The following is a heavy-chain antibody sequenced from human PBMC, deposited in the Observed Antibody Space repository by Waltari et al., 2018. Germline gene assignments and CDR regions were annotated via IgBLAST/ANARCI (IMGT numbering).Heavy chain of an antibody. V-gene: IGHV4-34*01. CDR2: INHSGST. J-gene: IGHJ6*03. D-gene: IGHD4-17*01. CDR1: GGSFSGYY. CDR3: AGTTVTTRGGYYYYYMDV. Sequence: QVQLQQWGAGLLKPSETLSITCAVYGGSFSGYYWSWIRQPPGKGLEWIGEINHSGSTNYNPSLKSRVTISVDTSKNQFSLKLSSVTAADTAVYYCAGTTVTTRGGYYYYYMDVWGKGTTVTVSS.